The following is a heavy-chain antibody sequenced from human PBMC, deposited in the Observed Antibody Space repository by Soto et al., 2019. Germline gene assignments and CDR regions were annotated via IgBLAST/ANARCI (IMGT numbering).Heavy chain of an antibody. V-gene: IGHV1-18*01. CDR1: GYDFTTYG. CDR2: ISAHNGNT. CDR3: ARGRYGDY. Sequence: QVHLVQSGAEVKKPGASVKVSCKGSGYDFTTYGITWVRQAPGQGLEWMAWISAHNGNTDYAQKLQGRVTVTRDTSTSTAYMELRSLRSDVTAMSYCARGRYGDYWGQGALVTVSS. D-gene: IGHD1-1*01. J-gene: IGHJ4*02.